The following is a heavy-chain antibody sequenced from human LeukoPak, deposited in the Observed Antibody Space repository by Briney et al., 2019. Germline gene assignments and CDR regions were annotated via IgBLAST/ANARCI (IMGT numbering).Heavy chain of an antibody. D-gene: IGHD3-10*01. J-gene: IGHJ3*02. Sequence: GESLKISCKASGYSFTSYWISWVRQMPGKGLEWMVRTDPSDSYTNYSPSFQGHVTISADKSISTAYLQWSSLKASDTAMYYCARGITMVRGGDDAFDIWGQGTMVTVSS. CDR3: ARGITMVRGGDDAFDI. CDR1: GYSFTSYW. CDR2: TDPSDSYT. V-gene: IGHV5-10-1*01.